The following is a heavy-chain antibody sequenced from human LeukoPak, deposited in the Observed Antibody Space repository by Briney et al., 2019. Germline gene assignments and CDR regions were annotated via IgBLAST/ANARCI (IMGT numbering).Heavy chain of an antibody. J-gene: IGHJ4*02. CDR3: ACSKVLRYFDRLLPPWHY. D-gene: IGHD3-9*01. V-gene: IGHV3-23*01. CDR1: GFPFSSYA. CDR2: ISGSGGST. Sequence: GGSLRLSCAASGFPFSSYAMSWVRQAPGKGLEWVSAISGSGGSTYYADSVKGRFTISRDNSKNTLYLQMNSLRAEDAAVYYCACSKVLRYFDRLLPPWHYWGQGTLVTVSS.